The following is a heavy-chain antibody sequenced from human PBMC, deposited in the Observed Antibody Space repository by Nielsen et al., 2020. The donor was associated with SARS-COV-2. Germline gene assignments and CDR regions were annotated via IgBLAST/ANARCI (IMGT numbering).Heavy chain of an antibody. CDR3: ASTKGAHAPFSSSS. D-gene: IGHD6-13*01. CDR1: GGSISSSSYY. CDR2: IYYSGST. J-gene: IGHJ4*02. Sequence: ESLRLSCTVSGGSISSSSYYWGWIRQPPGKGLEWIGSIYYSGSTYYNPSLKSQVTISVDTSKNQFSLKLSSVTAADTAVYYCASTKGAHAPFSSSSWGQGTLVTVSS. V-gene: IGHV4-39*01.